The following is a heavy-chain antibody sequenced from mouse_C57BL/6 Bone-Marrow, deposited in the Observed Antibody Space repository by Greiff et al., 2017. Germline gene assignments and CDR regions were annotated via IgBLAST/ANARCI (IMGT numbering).Heavy chain of an antibody. D-gene: IGHD2-13*01. V-gene: IGHV1-15*01. CDR1: GFTFTDYE. CDR3: ARGGEAGVI. CDR2: IDPETGGT. Sequence: QVQLQQSGAELVRPWASVTLSCKASGFTFTDYEMHWVKQQPLQGLDWIGAIDPETGGTAYNQKFKGKAILTADTSSSTAYMELRSLTSEDSAVYYCARGGEAGVIWGQGTSVTVSS. J-gene: IGHJ4*01.